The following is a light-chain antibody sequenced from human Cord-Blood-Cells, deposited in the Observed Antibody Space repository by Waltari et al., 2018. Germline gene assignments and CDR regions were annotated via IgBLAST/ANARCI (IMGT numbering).Light chain of an antibody. CDR2: DVS. V-gene: IGLV2-11*01. CDR1: SSDVGGYNY. Sequence: QSALTQPRSVSGSPGPSLTISCTGTSSDVGGYNYVSWYPQHPGKAPKLMIYDVSKRPSGVPDRFSGSKSGNTASLTISGLQAEDEADYYCCSYAGSYTWVFGGGTKLTVL. CDR3: CSYAGSYTWV. J-gene: IGLJ3*02.